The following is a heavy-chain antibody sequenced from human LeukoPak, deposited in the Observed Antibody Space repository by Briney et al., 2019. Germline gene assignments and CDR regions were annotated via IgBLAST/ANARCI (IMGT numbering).Heavy chain of an antibody. CDR2: IYYSGST. CDR3: ARGRDLLVVTAPAYDMDV. J-gene: IGHJ6*03. CDR1: GGSISSYY. Sequence: SETLSLTCSVSGGSISSYYWSWIRQPPGRGLEWIGYIYYSGSTNYNSSLKSRVTISVDTSKNQFSLKLSSVTAADTAVYYCARGRDLLVVTAPAYDMDVWGKGTTVTVSS. D-gene: IGHD4-23*01. V-gene: IGHV4-59*01.